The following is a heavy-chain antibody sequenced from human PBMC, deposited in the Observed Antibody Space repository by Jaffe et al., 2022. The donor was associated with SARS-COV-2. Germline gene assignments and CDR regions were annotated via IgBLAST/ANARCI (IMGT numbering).Heavy chain of an antibody. V-gene: IGHV3-11*06. D-gene: IGHD3-3*01. CDR1: GFTFSDYY. CDR2: ISSSSSYT. CDR3: ARDFWSGYIAGMDV. J-gene: IGHJ6*02. Sequence: QVQLVESGGGLVKPGGSLRLSCAASGFTFSDYYMSWIRQAPGKGLEWVSYISSSSSYTNYADSVKGRFTISRDNAKNSLYLQMNSLRAEDTAVYYCARDFWSGYIAGMDVWGQGTTVTVSS.